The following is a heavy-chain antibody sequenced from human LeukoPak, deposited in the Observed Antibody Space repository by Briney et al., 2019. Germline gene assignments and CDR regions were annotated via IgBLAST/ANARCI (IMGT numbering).Heavy chain of an antibody. V-gene: IGHV1-2*04. CDR2: INPNSGGT. J-gene: IGHJ5*02. CDR1: GYTFTGYY. CDR3: ARVPCITTSCSPINWFDP. Sequence: ASVKVSCKASGYTFTGYYMHWVRQAPGQGLEWMGWINPNSGGTNYAQKFQGWVTMTRDTSISTAYMELSGLRSDDTAVYYCARVPCITTSCSPINWFDPWGQGTLVTVSS. D-gene: IGHD2-2*01.